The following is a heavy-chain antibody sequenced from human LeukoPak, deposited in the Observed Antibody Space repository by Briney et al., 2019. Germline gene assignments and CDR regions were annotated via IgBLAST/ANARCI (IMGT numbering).Heavy chain of an antibody. Sequence: GASVKVSCKASGGTFSSYAISWVRQAPGQGLEWMGGIIPIFGTANYAQKFQGRVTITADKSTSTAYMELSSLRSEDTAVYYCARDQMGYSSGWFDYWGQGTLVTVSS. V-gene: IGHV1-69*06. D-gene: IGHD6-19*01. CDR1: GGTFSSYA. J-gene: IGHJ4*02. CDR2: IIPIFGTA. CDR3: ARDQMGYSSGWFDY.